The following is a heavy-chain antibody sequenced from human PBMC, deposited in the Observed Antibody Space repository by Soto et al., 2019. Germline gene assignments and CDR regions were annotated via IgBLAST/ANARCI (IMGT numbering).Heavy chain of an antibody. V-gene: IGHV3-23*01. CDR3: VKQRGSGKTYYYNMDV. CDR2: INYSGRTT. J-gene: IGHJ6*02. Sequence: EVQLLESGVGLVQPGGSLRLSCETSGFSFNTYAMTWVRQAPGMGLEWVAVINYSGRTTFHAQSVKGRFTISRDNSRNTVFLQTDSLRAEDPVVYYCVKQRGSGKTYYYNMDVWGLGTKVIVSS. CDR1: GFSFNTYA. D-gene: IGHD3-10*01.